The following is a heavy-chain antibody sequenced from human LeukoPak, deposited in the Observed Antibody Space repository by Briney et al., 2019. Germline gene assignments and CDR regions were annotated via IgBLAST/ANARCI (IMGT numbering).Heavy chain of an antibody. CDR3: ARGDGYKKSPMDY. V-gene: IGHV3-66*02. CDR1: GFTVSSNY. CDR2: IYSGGST. J-gene: IGHJ4*02. D-gene: IGHD5-24*01. Sequence: GGSLRLSCAASGFTVSSNYMSWVRQAPGKGLEWVSVIYSGGSTYYADSVKGRFTISRDNAKNSLYLQMNSLRAEDTAVYYCARGDGYKKSPMDYWGQGTLVTVSS.